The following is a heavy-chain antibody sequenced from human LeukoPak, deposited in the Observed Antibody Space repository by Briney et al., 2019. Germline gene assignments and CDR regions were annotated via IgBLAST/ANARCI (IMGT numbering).Heavy chain of an antibody. CDR1: GFTFSSYA. CDR3: AKLSPSMIVVVKRGYYFDY. V-gene: IGHV3-23*01. CDR2: IGGSGGST. D-gene: IGHD3-22*01. Sequence: PGGSLRLSCAASGFTFSSYAMSWVRQAPGKGLEWVSAIGGSGGSTYYADSVKGRFTISRDNSKNTLYLQMNSLRAEDTAVYYCAKLSPSMIVVVKRGYYFDYWGQGTLVTVSS. J-gene: IGHJ4*02.